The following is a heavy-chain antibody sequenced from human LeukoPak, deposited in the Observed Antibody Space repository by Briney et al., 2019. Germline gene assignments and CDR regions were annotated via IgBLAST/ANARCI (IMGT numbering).Heavy chain of an antibody. V-gene: IGHV7-4-1*02. CDR1: GYTFSSYT. D-gene: IGHD5-12*01. CDR2: INTYTGTP. Sequence: ASVKVSCKASGYTFSSYTLSWLRQAPGQGLEWMGWINTYTGTPTYAQGFTGRFVFSLDSSVSTAYLQINSLKAEDIAVYYCVRQYSGYESLYFDSWGQGTLVTVSS. CDR3: VRQYSGYESLYFDS. J-gene: IGHJ4*02.